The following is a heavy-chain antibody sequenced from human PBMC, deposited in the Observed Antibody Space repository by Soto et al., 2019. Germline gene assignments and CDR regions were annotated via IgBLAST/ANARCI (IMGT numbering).Heavy chain of an antibody. V-gene: IGHV5-51*01. CDR3: ARGVRYRYVPYNCFDP. CDR1: GYSFTSYW. Sequence: PGESLKISCKGSGYSFTSYWIGWVRQMPGKGLEWMGIIYPGDSDTRYSPSFQGQVTISADKSISTAYLQWSSLKASDTAMYYCARGVRYRYVPYNCFDPWGQGTLVTAPQ. CDR2: IYPGDSDT. J-gene: IGHJ5*02. D-gene: IGHD3-10*02.